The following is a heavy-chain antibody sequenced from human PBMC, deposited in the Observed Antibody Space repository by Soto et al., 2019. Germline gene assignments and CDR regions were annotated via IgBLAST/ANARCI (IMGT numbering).Heavy chain of an antibody. J-gene: IGHJ4*02. V-gene: IGHV4-30-4*01. CDR1: GGSISSGDYY. Sequence: SETLSLTCTVSGGSISSGDYYWSWIRQPPGKGLEWIGYIYYSGSTYCNPSLKSRVTISVDTSKNQFSLKLSSVTAADTAVYYCARASYSNYEEVSDYWGQGTLVTVSS. CDR3: ARASYSNYEEVSDY. D-gene: IGHD4-4*01. CDR2: IYYSGST.